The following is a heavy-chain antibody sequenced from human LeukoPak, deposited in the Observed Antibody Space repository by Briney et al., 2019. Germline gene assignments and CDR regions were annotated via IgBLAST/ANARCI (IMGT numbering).Heavy chain of an antibody. V-gene: IGHV3-23*01. CDR1: GFTFSNYA. CDR3: ARGSSSSLYDY. Sequence: GGSLRLSCAASGFTFSNYAMAWVRQAPGKGLEWVSGLSGSGGNTFYAVSVKGRFTISRDNPKNSLYLQMNSLRAEDTAVYYCARGSSSSLYDYWGQGTLVTVSS. J-gene: IGHJ4*02. CDR2: LSGSGGNT. D-gene: IGHD6-13*01.